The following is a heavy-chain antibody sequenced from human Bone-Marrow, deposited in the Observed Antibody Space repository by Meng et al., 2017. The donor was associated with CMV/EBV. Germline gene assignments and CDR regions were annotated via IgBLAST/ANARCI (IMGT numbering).Heavy chain of an antibody. D-gene: IGHD6-13*01. CDR3: AKNEIKSIAAAGTLSS. CDR1: AFAFSRYG. CDR2: IWYDGSNK. V-gene: IGHV3-33*06. J-gene: IGHJ5*02. Sequence: AFAFSRYGMPWVRRAPGKGLEWVAVIWYDGSNKYYADSVKGRFTISRDNSKNTLYLQMNSLRAEDTAVYYCAKNEIKSIAAAGTLSSWGQGTLVTVSS.